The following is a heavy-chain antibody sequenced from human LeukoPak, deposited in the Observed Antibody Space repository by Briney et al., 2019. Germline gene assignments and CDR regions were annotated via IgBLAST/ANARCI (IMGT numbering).Heavy chain of an antibody. CDR3: ARIYSGYDLSGVGIDY. Sequence: SETLSLTCAVYGGSFTGRHWNWIRQSAGKGLEWIGEVNHRGTTNYNPSLKSRVTISVDTSKNQFSLKLSSVTAADTAVYYCARIYSGYDLSGVGIDYWGQGTLVTVSS. CDR1: GGSFTGRH. V-gene: IGHV4-34*01. J-gene: IGHJ4*02. CDR2: VNHRGTT. D-gene: IGHD5-12*01.